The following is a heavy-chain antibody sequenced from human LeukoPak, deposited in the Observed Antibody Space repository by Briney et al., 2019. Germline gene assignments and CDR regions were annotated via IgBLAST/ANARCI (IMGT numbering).Heavy chain of an antibody. Sequence: GGSLRLSCAASGFTFSTYWMHWVRQAPGKGLVWLSRISSDGSSTSYADSVKGRFTISRDNTKNSLFLQMNSLRAEDTAVYYCARGSLSSGSHYGDYWGQGTLVTVAS. CDR3: ARGSLSSGSHYGDY. J-gene: IGHJ4*02. V-gene: IGHV3-74*01. D-gene: IGHD3-10*01. CDR2: ISSDGSST. CDR1: GFTFSTYW.